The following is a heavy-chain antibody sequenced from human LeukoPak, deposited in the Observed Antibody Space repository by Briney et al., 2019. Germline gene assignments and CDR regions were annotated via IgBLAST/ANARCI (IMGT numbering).Heavy chain of an antibody. CDR1: GFTFSDYY. Sequence: GGSLRLSCAAPGFTFSDYYMSWIRQAPGKGLEWVSYISSSGSTIYYADSVKGRFTISRDNSKSTLYIQMNSLRAEDTAVYYCARAKPKNMVRGLIMRRESRYYFDYWGQGTLVTVSS. V-gene: IGHV3-11*01. J-gene: IGHJ4*02. D-gene: IGHD3-10*01. CDR3: ARAKPKNMVRGLIMRRESRYYFDY. CDR2: ISSSGSTI.